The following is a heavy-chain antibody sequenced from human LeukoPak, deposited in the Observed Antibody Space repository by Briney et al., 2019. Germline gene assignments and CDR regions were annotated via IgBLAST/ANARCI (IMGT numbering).Heavy chain of an antibody. J-gene: IGHJ4*02. V-gene: IGHV4-39*01. CDR3: ARHVEQQLFFYFDY. CDR2: IYYSGST. CDR1: GGSISSSSDY. D-gene: IGHD6-13*01. Sequence: SETLSLTCTVSGGSISSSSDYWGWIRQPPGKGLEWIGSIYYSGSTYYNPSLKSRVTISVDTSKSQFSLKLSSVTAADTAVYYCARHVEQQLFFYFDYWGQGTLVTVSS.